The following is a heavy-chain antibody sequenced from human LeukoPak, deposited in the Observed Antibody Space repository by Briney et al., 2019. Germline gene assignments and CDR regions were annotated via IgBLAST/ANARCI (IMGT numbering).Heavy chain of an antibody. J-gene: IGHJ5*02. CDR1: GDSVSSNSAA. Sequence: SQALSLPCAISGDSVSSNSAAWNWIRQSPPRGLEWLGWTYYWSKWYIDYAVSVKSRITIHTDASKTQFSQQLHCVTPEDAAVFYCARDSGPSWNYSSVIDPWGQGTLVTVSS. CDR3: ARDSGPSWNYSSVIDP. CDR2: TYYWSKWYI. V-gene: IGHV6-1*01. D-gene: IGHD1-7*01.